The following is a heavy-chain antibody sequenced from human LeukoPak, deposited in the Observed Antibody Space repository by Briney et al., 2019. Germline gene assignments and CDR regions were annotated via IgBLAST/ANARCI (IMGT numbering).Heavy chain of an antibody. Sequence: SETLSLTCTVSGGSISSHYWSWIRQPPGKGLEWIGYIYYSGSTNYNPSLKSRVTISVDTSKNQFSLKLSSVTAADTAVYYCARTLIQLWFNPCFDPWGQGTLVTVSS. V-gene: IGHV4-59*11. CDR1: GGSISSHY. D-gene: IGHD5-18*01. CDR3: ARTLIQLWFNPCFDP. CDR2: IYYSGST. J-gene: IGHJ5*02.